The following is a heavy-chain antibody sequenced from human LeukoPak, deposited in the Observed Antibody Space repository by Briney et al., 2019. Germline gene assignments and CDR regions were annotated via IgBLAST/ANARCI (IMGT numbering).Heavy chain of an antibody. J-gene: IGHJ6*02. CDR2: ISGSGGST. Sequence: GGSLRLSCAASGFTFSSYAMSWVRQAPGKGLEWVSAISGSGGSTYYADSVKGRFTISRDNSKNTLYLQMNSLRAEDTAVYYCAKSAPHYDYVWGSYRFHGMDVWGQGTTVTASS. CDR1: GFTFSSYA. D-gene: IGHD3-16*02. CDR3: AKSAPHYDYVWGSYRFHGMDV. V-gene: IGHV3-23*01.